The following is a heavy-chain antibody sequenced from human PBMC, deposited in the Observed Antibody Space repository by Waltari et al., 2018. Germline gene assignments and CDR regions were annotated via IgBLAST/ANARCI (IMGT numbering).Heavy chain of an antibody. Sequence: EVQLVESGGGLLQPGGSLRLSCAASGFTFSGRWMSWVRQAPGKGPEGVANINQDGSEKFYGDSVNGRFTISRDNAKISLFLQMSGLRADDTAVYYCARGAGWLADHWGQGTVVTVSS. D-gene: IGHD6-19*01. V-gene: IGHV3-7*01. J-gene: IGHJ5*02. CDR2: INQDGSEK. CDR1: GFTFSGRW. CDR3: ARGAGWLADH.